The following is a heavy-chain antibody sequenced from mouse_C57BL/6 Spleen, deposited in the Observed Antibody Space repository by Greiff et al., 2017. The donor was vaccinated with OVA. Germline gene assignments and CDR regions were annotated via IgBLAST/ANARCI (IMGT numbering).Heavy chain of an antibody. CDR1: GYTFTDYE. CDR3: TRWDLLLRAMDY. D-gene: IGHD1-1*01. J-gene: IGHJ4*01. Sequence: QVQLQQSGAELVRPGASVTLSCKASGYTFTDYEMHWVKQTPVHGLEWIGAIDPETGGTAYNQTFKGKAILTADKSSSTAYMQLRSLTSEDSAVYYCTRWDLLLRAMDYWGQGTSVTVSS. V-gene: IGHV1-15*01. CDR2: IDPETGGT.